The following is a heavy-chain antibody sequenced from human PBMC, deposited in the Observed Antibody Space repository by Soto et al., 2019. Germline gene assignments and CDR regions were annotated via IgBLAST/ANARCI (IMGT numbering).Heavy chain of an antibody. CDR2: INPNSGGT. J-gene: IGHJ5*02. Sequence: ASVKVSCKASGYTFTGYYMHWVRQAPGQGLEWMGWINPNSGGTNYAQKFQGWVTMTRDTSISTAYMELSRLRSDDTAVYYCARDRRLITYDVWSGPTYNWCDAWGQGTLVTVSS. V-gene: IGHV1-2*04. CDR3: ARDRRLITYDVWSGPTYNWCDA. D-gene: IGHD3-3*01. CDR1: GYTFTGYY.